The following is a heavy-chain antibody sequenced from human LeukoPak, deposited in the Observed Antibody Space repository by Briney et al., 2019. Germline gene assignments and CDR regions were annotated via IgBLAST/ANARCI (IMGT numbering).Heavy chain of an antibody. CDR2: IYTSGST. V-gene: IGHV4-4*07. CDR3: ARGDVVVPAAFYYGMDV. D-gene: IGHD2-2*01. CDR1: GGSISSYY. J-gene: IGHJ6*02. Sequence: PSETLSLTCTVSGGSISSYYWSWIRQPAGRGLEWIGRIYTSGSTNYNPSLKSRVTMSVDTSKNQFSLKLGSVTAADTAVYYCARGDVVVPAAFYYGMDVWGQGTTVTVSS.